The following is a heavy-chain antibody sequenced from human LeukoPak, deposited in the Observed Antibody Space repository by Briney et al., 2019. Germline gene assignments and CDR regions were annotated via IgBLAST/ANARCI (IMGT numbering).Heavy chain of an antibody. J-gene: IGHJ4*02. D-gene: IGHD6-25*01. CDR3: VRVNGDSGSYFDY. V-gene: IGHV1-46*01. Sequence: ASVKVSCKASGYTFTNYYIHWVRQAPGQGLEWMGIINPSGGSTGYALKFQDRVTMTRDTSTSTLYMELSSLRSEDTAVYYCVRVNGDSGSYFDYWGQGTLVTVSS. CDR1: GYTFTNYY. CDR2: INPSGGST.